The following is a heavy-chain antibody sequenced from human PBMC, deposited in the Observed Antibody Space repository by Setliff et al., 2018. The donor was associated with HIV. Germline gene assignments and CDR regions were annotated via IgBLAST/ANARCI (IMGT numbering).Heavy chain of an antibody. V-gene: IGHV1-46*01. CDR2: INPAGGRP. D-gene: IGHD3-3*01. CDR3: AGRCYTLLSGYYTDL. Sequence: ASVKVSCKTSGYSFSNYYLLWVRQSPGQGLEWMGVINPAGGRPTYAQKFQGRVTMTRDKSTSTVHMELTSLTSDDTAVYYCAGRCYTLLSGYYTDLWGQGTQVTVSS. CDR1: GYSFSNYY. J-gene: IGHJ4*02.